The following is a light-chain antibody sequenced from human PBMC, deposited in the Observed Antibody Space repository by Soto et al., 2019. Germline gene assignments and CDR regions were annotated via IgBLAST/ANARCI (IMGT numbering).Light chain of an antibody. J-gene: IGLJ2*01. Sequence: QSALTQPASVSGSPGQSITISCTGTSSDVGASKYVSWYQQHRGKAPKLMIYEVSNRPSGVSNRFSGSKSGNTVSLTISGLQAEDEADYYCSSYTTTITVLFGGGTKLTVL. CDR2: EVS. CDR1: SSDVGASKY. V-gene: IGLV2-14*01. CDR3: SSYTTTITVL.